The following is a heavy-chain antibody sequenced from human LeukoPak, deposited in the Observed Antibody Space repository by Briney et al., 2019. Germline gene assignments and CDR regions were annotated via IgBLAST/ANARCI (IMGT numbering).Heavy chain of an antibody. CDR3: ARGGVDYYGSGTYYLMYYFDY. D-gene: IGHD3-10*01. CDR2: IRHDGSIK. J-gene: IGHJ4*02. CDR1: GFIFSTYG. V-gene: IGHV3-30*02. Sequence: GGSLRLSCAASGFIFSTYGMYWVRQAPGKGLEWVAFIRHDGSIKNYADSVKGRSTISRDNSKNTLYLQMNSLRAEDTAVYFCARGGVDYYGSGTYYLMYYFDYWGQGALVTVSS.